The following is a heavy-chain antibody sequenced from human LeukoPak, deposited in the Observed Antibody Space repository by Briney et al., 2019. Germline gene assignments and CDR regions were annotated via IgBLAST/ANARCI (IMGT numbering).Heavy chain of an antibody. D-gene: IGHD3-10*01. CDR1: GYSISSGYY. CDR2: IYHNGST. Sequence: SETLSLTCTVSGYSISSGYYWGWIRQPPGKGLEWIGNIYHNGSTDYNPSLKGRVTMSVDTSKNQFSLKLSSVTAADTAVYYCARDLFLLLWFGERDSGWFDPWGQGTLVTVSS. J-gene: IGHJ5*02. V-gene: IGHV4-38-2*02. CDR3: ARDLFLLLWFGERDSGWFDP.